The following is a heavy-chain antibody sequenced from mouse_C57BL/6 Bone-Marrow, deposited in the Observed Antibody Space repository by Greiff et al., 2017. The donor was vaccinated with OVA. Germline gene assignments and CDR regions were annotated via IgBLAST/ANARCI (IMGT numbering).Heavy chain of an antibody. CDR2: IDPETGGT. J-gene: IGHJ4*01. Sequence: QVQLQQSGAELVRPGASVTLSCKASGYTFTDYEMYWVKQTPVHGLEWIGAIDPETGGTAYNQKFKGKAILTADKSSSTAYMELRSLTSEDSAVYYCTRTRDYWGQGTSVTVSS. CDR1: GYTFTDYE. CDR3: TRTRDY. V-gene: IGHV1-15*01.